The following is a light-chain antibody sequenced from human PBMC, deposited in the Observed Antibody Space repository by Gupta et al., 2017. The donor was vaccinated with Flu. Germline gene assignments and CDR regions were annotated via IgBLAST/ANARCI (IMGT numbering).Light chain of an antibody. J-gene: IGLJ2*01. V-gene: IGLV2-14*01. CDR3: SSFTSSNTLV. CDR1: SSDVGGCNY. CDR2: EVS. Sequence: QSALTQPASVSGSPGQSSTLSCTGTSSDVGGCNYVSWYQHHPGKAPKLMIYEVSNRPSGVSHRFSGSKSGNTASLTISGPQAEDEADYYCSSFTSSNTLVFGGGTKVTVL.